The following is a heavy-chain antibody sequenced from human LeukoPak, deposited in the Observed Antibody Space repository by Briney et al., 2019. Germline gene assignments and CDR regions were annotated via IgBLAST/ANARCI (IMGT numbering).Heavy chain of an antibody. Sequence: GGSLRVSCAASGFTFSSYSMKWVRQDPGKGLEWVSSISSSSSYIYYADSVKGRFTISRDNAKNSLYLQMNSLRAEDTAVYYCARFYNKWPEVSVPFDYWGQGTLVTVSS. CDR2: ISSSSSYI. V-gene: IGHV3-21*01. J-gene: IGHJ4*02. D-gene: IGHD1-14*01. CDR1: GFTFSSYS. CDR3: ARFYNKWPEVSVPFDY.